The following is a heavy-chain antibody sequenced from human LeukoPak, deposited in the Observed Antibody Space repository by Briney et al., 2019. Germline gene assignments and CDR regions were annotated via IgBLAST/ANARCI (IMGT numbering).Heavy chain of an antibody. J-gene: IGHJ3*02. CDR3: ARDKGVNWNERDDAFDI. Sequence: SETLSLTCTVSGGSISSYYWSWIRQPPGKGLEWIGYIYYSGSTRYNPSLQSRATMSIGTSKNQFSLKLSSVTAADTAVYYCARDKGVNWNERDDAFDIWGQGTMVTVSS. V-gene: IGHV4-59*12. D-gene: IGHD1-1*01. CDR1: GGSISSYY. CDR2: IYYSGST.